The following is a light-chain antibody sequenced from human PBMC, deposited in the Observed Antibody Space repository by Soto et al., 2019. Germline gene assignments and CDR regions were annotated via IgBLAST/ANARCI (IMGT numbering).Light chain of an antibody. CDR1: SSNIGSNY. J-gene: IGLJ1*01. V-gene: IGLV1-47*01. CDR2: RNN. CDR3: AAWDDSLNGLYV. Sequence: QSVLTQPPSASGTPGQRVTISCSGSSSNIGSNYVYWYQQITGTAPKLLIYRNNQRPSGVPDRFSGSKSGTSASLAISGLRSEDEADYYCAAWDDSLNGLYVFGSGTKVTVL.